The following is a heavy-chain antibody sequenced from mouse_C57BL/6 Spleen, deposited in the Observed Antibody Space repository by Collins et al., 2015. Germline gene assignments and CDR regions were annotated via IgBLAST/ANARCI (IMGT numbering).Heavy chain of an antibody. Sequence: QVQLQQPGAELVRPGSSVKLSCKASGYPFTNYWLHWVKQRPIQGLEWIGYIDPSDSDAHYNQKFKDKATLTVDKSSSTAYMQLSSLTSEDSAVYYCSRGDSPRGFFDYWGQGTTLTVSS. J-gene: IGHJ2*01. CDR3: SRGDSPRGFFDY. D-gene: IGHD3-1*01. CDR2: IDPSDSDA. V-gene: IGHV1-52*01. CDR1: GYPFTNYW.